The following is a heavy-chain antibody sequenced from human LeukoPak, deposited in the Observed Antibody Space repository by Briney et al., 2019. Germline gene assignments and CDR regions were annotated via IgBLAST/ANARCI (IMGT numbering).Heavy chain of an antibody. CDR3: VRGTGTSFGYFDY. D-gene: IGHD1-14*01. V-gene: IGHV1-46*01. J-gene: IGHJ4*02. Sequence: ASVKVSCKASGYTFTSHYIHWVRQAPGQGLEWMGIINPNGGSTGYAQKFQGRVTLTRDTSTSTVYMELSSLRSEDTAVYYCVRGTGTSFGYFDYWGQGTLATVSS. CDR2: INPNGGST. CDR1: GYTFTSHY.